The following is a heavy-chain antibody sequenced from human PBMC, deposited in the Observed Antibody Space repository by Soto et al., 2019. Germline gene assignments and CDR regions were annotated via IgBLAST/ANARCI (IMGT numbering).Heavy chain of an antibody. CDR1: GYTFTSYG. V-gene: IGHV1-18*04. CDR2: ISAYNGNT. CDR3: ARDHLRTGMVATRTFSRFDP. J-gene: IGHJ5*02. Sequence: SSVKVSCKASGYTFTSYGISWVRQAPGQGLEWMGWISAYNGNTNYAQKLQGRVTMTTDTSTSTAYMELRSLRSDDTAVYYCARDHLRTGMVATRTFSRFDPWGQGTLVTVSS. D-gene: IGHD5-12*01.